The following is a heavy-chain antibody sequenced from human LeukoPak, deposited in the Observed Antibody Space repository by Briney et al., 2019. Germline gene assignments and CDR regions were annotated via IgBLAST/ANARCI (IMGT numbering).Heavy chain of an antibody. Sequence: SQTLSPTCAISGDSVSSNSAAWNWIRQSPSRGLEWLGRTYYRSKWYNDYAVSVKSRITINADTSKNQFSLQLNSVSPEDTAVYYCARDEQWVVYFESWGQGTLVTVSS. V-gene: IGHV6-1*01. J-gene: IGHJ4*02. CDR2: TYYRSKWYN. CDR1: GDSVSSNSAA. CDR3: ARDEQWVVYFES. D-gene: IGHD6-19*01.